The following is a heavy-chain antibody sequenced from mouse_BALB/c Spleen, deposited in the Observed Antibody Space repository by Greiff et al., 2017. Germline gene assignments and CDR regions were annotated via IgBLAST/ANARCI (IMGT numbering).Heavy chain of an antibody. J-gene: IGHJ3*01. Sequence: EVMLVESGGDLVKPGGSLKLSCAASGFTFSSYGMSWVRQTPDKRLEWVATISSGGSYTYYPDSVKGRFTISRDNAKNTLYLQMSSLKSEDTAMYYCAREDDGYYEAYWGQGTLVTVSA. V-gene: IGHV5-6*01. D-gene: IGHD2-3*01. CDR2: ISSGGSYT. CDR1: GFTFSSYG. CDR3: AREDDGYYEAY.